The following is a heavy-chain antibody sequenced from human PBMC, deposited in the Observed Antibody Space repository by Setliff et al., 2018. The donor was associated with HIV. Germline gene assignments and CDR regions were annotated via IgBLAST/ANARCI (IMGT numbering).Heavy chain of an antibody. V-gene: IGHV3-30*04. J-gene: IGHJ4*02. CDR3: ARTPLRYFDWSQTRFDY. CDR2: ISYDGSNK. CDR1: GFTFSSYA. Sequence: GSLSLSCAASGFTFSSYAMHWVRQAPGKGLEWVAVISYDGSNKYYADSVKGRFTISRDNSKNTLYLQMNSLRAEDTAVYYCARTPLRYFDWSQTRFDYWGQGTLVTVSS. D-gene: IGHD3-9*01.